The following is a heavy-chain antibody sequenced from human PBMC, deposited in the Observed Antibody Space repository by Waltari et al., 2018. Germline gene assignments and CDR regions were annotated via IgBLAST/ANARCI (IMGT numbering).Heavy chain of an antibody. Sequence: QVQLVQSGAEVKKPGSSVKVSCKASGGTFSSYAISWVRQAPGQGLGGMGGIIPSLGIANYEQKFQGRVTITGDESTSTAYMELSSLRSEDTAVYYCARAPLGCGGDCYSLVDYWGQGTLVTVSS. CDR2: IIPSLGIA. D-gene: IGHD2-21*01. CDR3: ARAPLGCGGDCYSLVDY. J-gene: IGHJ4*02. CDR1: GGTFSSYA. V-gene: IGHV1-69*04.